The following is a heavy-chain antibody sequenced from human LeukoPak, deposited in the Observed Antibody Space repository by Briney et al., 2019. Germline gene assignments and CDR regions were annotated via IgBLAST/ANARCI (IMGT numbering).Heavy chain of an antibody. CDR3: ARQVVSGTGWFDP. CDR2: IYPGDSDT. Sequence: GESLKISCKGSGYSFTNYWIAWVRQMPGKGLGWMAIIYPGDSDTKYSPSFQGQVTISADKSISTAYLQWSSLKASDTAMYYCARQVVSGTGWFDPWGQGTLVTVAS. D-gene: IGHD6-19*01. V-gene: IGHV5-51*01. CDR1: GYSFTNYW. J-gene: IGHJ5*02.